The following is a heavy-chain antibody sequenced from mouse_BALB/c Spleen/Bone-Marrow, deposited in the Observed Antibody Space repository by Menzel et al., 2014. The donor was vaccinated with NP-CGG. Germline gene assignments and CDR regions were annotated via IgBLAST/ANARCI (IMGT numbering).Heavy chain of an antibody. CDR2: IDPANGNT. J-gene: IGHJ2*01. CDR3: ATYYYGYYFDY. Sequence: VQLKESGAELVKPGASVKLSCTASGFNIKDTYMHWVKQRPEQGLEWIGRIDPANGNTKYDPKFQGKATITADTSSNTAYLQLSSLTSEDTAVYYCATYYYGYYFDYWGQGTTLTVS. D-gene: IGHD1-2*01. CDR1: GFNIKDTY. V-gene: IGHV14-3*02.